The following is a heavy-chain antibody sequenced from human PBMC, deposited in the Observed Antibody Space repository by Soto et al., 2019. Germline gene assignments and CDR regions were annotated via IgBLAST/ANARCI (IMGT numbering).Heavy chain of an antibody. CDR2: INPGGGT. J-gene: IGHJ5*02. Sequence: GASVKVSCKAFGYTFTGYKIHWVRQAPGQGLEWIGYINPGGGTNYATKFQGRVTMTRDTSIYTAYMEMSRLRSDDTAVYFCARVGGSDSRDWFDPWGQGTLVTVSS. D-gene: IGHD1-26*01. CDR3: ARVGGSDSRDWFDP. CDR1: GYTFTGYK. V-gene: IGHV1-2*02.